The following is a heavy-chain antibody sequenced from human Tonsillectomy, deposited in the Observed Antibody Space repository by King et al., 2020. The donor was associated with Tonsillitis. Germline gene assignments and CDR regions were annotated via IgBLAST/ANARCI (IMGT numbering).Heavy chain of an antibody. CDR1: GFTVSSNY. D-gene: IGHD6-19*01. J-gene: IGHJ4*02. CDR3: ARDRIAVAGTLDY. V-gene: IGHV3-66*01. CDR2: IYSGGST. Sequence: VQLVESGGGLVQPGGSLRLFCEASGFTVSSNYMSWVRQAPGKGLEWVSVIYSGGSTYYADSVKGRFTISRDNSKNTLYLQMNSLGAEDTAVYYFARDRIAVAGTLDYWGQGTLVTVSS.